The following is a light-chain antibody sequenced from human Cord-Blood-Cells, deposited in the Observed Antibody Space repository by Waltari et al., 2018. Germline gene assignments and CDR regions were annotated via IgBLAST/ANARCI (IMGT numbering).Light chain of an antibody. CDR2: LNRGGSH. Sequence: QLVLTQSPSASASLGASVKLTCTLSSGHSSYAIAWHQQQPEKGPRYLMKLNRGGSHSKGDGIPDRFSGSSSGAERYLTISSLQSEDEADYYCQTWGTGFWVFGGGTKLTVL. CDR1: SGHSSYA. V-gene: IGLV4-69*01. J-gene: IGLJ3*02. CDR3: QTWGTGFWV.